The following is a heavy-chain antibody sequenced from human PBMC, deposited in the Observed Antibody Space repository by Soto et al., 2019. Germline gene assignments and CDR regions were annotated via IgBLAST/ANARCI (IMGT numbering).Heavy chain of an antibody. D-gene: IGHD1-1*01. J-gene: IGHJ5*02. CDR3: ARFWMERRSWFDP. CDR2: IYYSGST. V-gene: IGHV4-59*01. CDR1: CGSIISYY. Sequence: SETLSLTCTLSCGSIISYYWSWIRQPPGKGLEWIGYIYYSGSTNYNPSLKSRVTISVDTSKNQFSLKLSSVTAADTAVYYCARFWMERRSWFDPWGQGTLVTVSS.